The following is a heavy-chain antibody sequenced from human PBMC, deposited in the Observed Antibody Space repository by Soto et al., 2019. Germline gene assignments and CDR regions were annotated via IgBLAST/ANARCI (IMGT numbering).Heavy chain of an antibody. CDR2: ISGTGGAA. J-gene: IGHJ4*02. Sequence: LRLSCAASGFTLGHSAMSWVRQAPGKGLEWVAAISGTGGAAYYADSVKGRFTISRDNSRNTLFLQMNSLRVDDTAIYHCAKPEEVVRGFDFWGLGTLVTVSS. V-gene: IGHV3-23*01. CDR1: GFTLGHSA. D-gene: IGHD3-10*01. CDR3: AKPEEVVRGFDF.